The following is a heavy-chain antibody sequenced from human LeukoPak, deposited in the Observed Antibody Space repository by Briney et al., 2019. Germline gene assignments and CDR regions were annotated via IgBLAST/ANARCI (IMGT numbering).Heavy chain of an antibody. CDR3: AKGASSSDGGDFDY. CDR1: GFTFDDYA. J-gene: IGHJ4*02. V-gene: IGHV3-9*01. D-gene: IGHD6-6*01. CDR2: ISWNSGSI. Sequence: GRSLRLSCAASGFTFDDYAMHWVRQAPGKGLEWVSGISWNSGSIGYADSVKGRFTISRDNAKNSLYLRMNSLRAEDTALYYCAKGASSSDGGDFDYWGQGTLVTVSS.